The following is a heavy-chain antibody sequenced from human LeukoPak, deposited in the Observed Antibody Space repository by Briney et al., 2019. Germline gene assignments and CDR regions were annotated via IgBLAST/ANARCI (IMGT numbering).Heavy chain of an antibody. CDR2: ISGSGGST. J-gene: IGHJ4*02. CDR1: GFTFSSYA. CDR3: AKAFGRNYFDY. Sequence: GGSLRLSCAASGFTFSSYAMSWVRQAPGKGLEWVSSISGSGGSTYYADSMKGRFTISRDNSKNTLYLQMNSLRADDTALYYCAKAFGRNYFDYWGRGTLVTVSS. D-gene: IGHD3-10*01. V-gene: IGHV3-23*01.